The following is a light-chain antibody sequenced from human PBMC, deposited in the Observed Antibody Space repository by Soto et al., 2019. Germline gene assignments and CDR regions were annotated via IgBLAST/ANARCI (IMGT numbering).Light chain of an antibody. CDR2: NVS. V-gene: IGLV2-14*01. Sequence: VLTQPASVSESPGQSITISCTGTSSDVGGYNYVAWYQQHPGKAPKLLIYNVSNRPSGVSNRFSGSKSGNTASLTISGLQAEDEADYYCTSYTNRYTYVFGTGTKVTVL. J-gene: IGLJ1*01. CDR1: SSDVGGYNY. CDR3: TSYTNRYTYV.